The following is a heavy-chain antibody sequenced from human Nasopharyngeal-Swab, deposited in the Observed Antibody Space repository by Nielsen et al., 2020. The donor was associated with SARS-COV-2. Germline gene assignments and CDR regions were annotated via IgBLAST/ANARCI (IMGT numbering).Heavy chain of an antibody. J-gene: IGHJ4*02. CDR3: ARVGVGYSGYDSVDY. D-gene: IGHD5-12*01. V-gene: IGHV1-46*01. Sequence: WVRQAPGQGLEWMGIINPSGGSTSYAQKFQGRVTMIRDTSTSTVYLELSSLRSDDTAVYYCARVGVGYSGYDSVDYWGQGTLVTVSS. CDR2: INPSGGST.